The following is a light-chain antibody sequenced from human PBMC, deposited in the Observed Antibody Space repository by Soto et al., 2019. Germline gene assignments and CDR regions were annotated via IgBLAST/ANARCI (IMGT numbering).Light chain of an antibody. J-gene: IGLJ7*01. CDR1: SDDVGGYNY. V-gene: IGLV2-14*03. Sequence: QSVLTQPASVSGSPGQSITISCTGTSDDVGGYNYVSWYQQHSGKAPKLIIYEVTNRPSGVSNRFSGSKSGNTASLTISGLQTEDEADYYCCSYAGSYTLVFGGGTQLTVL. CDR2: EVT. CDR3: CSYAGSYTLV.